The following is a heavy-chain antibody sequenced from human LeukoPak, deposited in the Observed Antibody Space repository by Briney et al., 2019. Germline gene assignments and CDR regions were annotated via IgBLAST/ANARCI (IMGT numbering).Heavy chain of an antibody. J-gene: IGHJ4*01. Sequence: APMKVSCKASGYKFIDDYMHWVGQAPGQGLEFMGWINQDRGLRNLAQKVDGRVSMTRDTSISEAYMELTRLTYDDTAVYYCVPTAEAYTSRWTVWGPGTLVSVSS. CDR3: VPTAEAYTSRWTV. D-gene: IGHD6-13*01. V-gene: IGHV1-2*02. CDR1: GYKFIDDY. CDR2: INQDRGLR.